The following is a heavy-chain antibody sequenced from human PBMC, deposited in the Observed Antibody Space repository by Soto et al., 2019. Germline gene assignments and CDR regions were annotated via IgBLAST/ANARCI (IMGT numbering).Heavy chain of an antibody. V-gene: IGHV4-59*11. Sequence: VQLQESVPGLVKPSETLYLTCSVSGGSISSHYWSWIRKPPGKGLEWTGYIYYSGSTTYNPSIKSRGTISVHTSKTQFSRKLRSVTAADTAVYYCARGLGGYFDLWGRGTLVTFSS. D-gene: IGHD3-16*01. CDR2: IYYSGST. CDR3: ARGLGGYFDL. J-gene: IGHJ2*01. CDR1: GGSISSHY.